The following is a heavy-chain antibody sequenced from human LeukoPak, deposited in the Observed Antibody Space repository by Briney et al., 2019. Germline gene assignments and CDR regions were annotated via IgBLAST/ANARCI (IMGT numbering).Heavy chain of an antibody. J-gene: IGHJ4*02. D-gene: IGHD6-13*01. CDR3: AKARDSSSWLGGFDY. CDR2: ISWNSGSI. V-gene: IGHV3-9*03. CDR1: GFTFDDYA. Sequence: GGSLRLSCAASGFTFDDYAMHWVRQAPGKGLEWVSGISWNSGSIGYADSVKGRFTISRDNAKNSLYLQMNSLRAEDMALYYCAKARDSSSWLGGFDYWGQGTLVTVSS.